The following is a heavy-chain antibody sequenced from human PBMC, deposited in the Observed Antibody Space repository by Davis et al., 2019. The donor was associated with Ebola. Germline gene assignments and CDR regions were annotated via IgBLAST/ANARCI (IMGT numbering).Heavy chain of an antibody. CDR2: ISYDGSNK. CDR1: GFTFSSYG. D-gene: IGHD6-19*01. CDR3: AKDHFGSGIVDYFDY. V-gene: IGHV3-30*18. J-gene: IGHJ4*02. Sequence: GGSLRLSCAASGFTFSSYGMHWVRQAPGKGLEWVAVISYDGSNKYYADSVKGRFTISRDNSKNTLYLQMNSVRAEDTAVYYCAKDHFGSGIVDYFDYWGQGTLVTVSS.